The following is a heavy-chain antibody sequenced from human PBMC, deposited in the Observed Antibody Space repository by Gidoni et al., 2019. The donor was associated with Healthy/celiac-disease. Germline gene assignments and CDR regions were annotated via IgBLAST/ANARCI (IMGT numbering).Heavy chain of an antibody. CDR1: GGSISSYY. D-gene: IGHD2-2*02. J-gene: IGHJ3*02. CDR2: IYTSGST. V-gene: IGHV4-4*07. Sequence: QVQLQESGPGLVKPSETLSLTCTVSGGSISSYYWSWIRQPAGKGLEWIGRIYTSGSTNYNPSLKSRVTMSVDTSKNQFSLKLSSVTAADTAVYYCAREDCSSTSCYIGHDAFDIWGQGTMVTVSS. CDR3: AREDCSSTSCYIGHDAFDI.